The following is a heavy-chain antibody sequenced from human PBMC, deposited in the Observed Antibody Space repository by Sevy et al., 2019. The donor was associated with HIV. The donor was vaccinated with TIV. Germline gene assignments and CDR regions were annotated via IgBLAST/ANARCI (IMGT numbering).Heavy chain of an antibody. CDR1: GGSFSGYY. CDR2: INHSGST. D-gene: IGHD2-2*01. Sequence: SETLSLTCAVYGGSFSGYYWNWIRQPPGKGLEWIGEINHSGSTNYNPSLKSRVTISVDTSKNQFYLKLSSVTAADTAVYYCAGAPPIVVVPAAPSWFDPWGQGTLVTVSS. CDR3: AGAPPIVVVPAAPSWFDP. V-gene: IGHV4-34*01. J-gene: IGHJ5*02.